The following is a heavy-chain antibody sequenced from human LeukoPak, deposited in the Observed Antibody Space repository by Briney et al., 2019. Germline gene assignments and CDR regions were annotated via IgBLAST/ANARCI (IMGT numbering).Heavy chain of an antibody. CDR1: GFTFSSHW. Sequence: GGSLRLSCVASGFTFSSHWMTWVRQAPGKGLEWVANIKQGGSEKHYLDSVKGRFTITTDDAKNSLYLQMSSLRADDTAVYYCAREGQGYGGKDYWGQGTRVTVSS. V-gene: IGHV3-7*05. D-gene: IGHD4-23*01. CDR3: AREGQGYGGKDY. CDR2: IKQGGSEK. J-gene: IGHJ4*02.